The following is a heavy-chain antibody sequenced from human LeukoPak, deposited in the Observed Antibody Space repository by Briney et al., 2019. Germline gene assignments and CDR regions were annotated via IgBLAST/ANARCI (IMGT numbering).Heavy chain of an antibody. CDR3: ARGSSSYYNWFDP. D-gene: IGHD6-13*01. CDR2: INHSGST. J-gene: IGHJ5*02. V-gene: IGHV4-34*01. Sequence: SETLSLTCAVYGGSFSGYYWSWIRQPPGKGLEWIGEINHSGSTNYNPSLKSRVTISVDTSKNQFSLRLRSVTAADTAVYYCARGSSSYYNWFDPWGQGTLVAVSS. CDR1: GGSFSGYY.